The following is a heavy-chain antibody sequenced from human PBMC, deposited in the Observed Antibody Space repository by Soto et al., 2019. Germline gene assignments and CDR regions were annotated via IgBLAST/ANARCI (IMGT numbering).Heavy chain of an antibody. J-gene: IGHJ5*02. Sequence: SGPTLGNPTQTLTLTCTFSQFSLTTSGVGVGWIRQPPGKALEWLALIYWDDDKRYSPSLKNRLTITKDTSKNQVVLTMTNIDPVGTGTYYCEHLRLRFFPHHWGQRTLVTVSS. D-gene: IGHD3-3*01. V-gene: IGHV2-5*02. CDR3: EHLRLRFFPHH. CDR2: IYWDDDK. CDR1: QFSLTTSGVG.